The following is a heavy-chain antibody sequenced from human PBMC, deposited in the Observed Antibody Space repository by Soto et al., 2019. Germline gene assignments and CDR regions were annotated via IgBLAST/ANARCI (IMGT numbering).Heavy chain of an antibody. CDR3: ARDFFEPLWFGELLQMDPFYYYGMDV. Sequence: SVKVSCKASGGTFSSYAISWVRQAPGQGLEWMGGTIPIFGTANYAQKFQGRVTITADKSTSTAYMELSSLRSEDTAVYYCARDFFEPLWFGELLQMDPFYYYGMDVWGQGTTVTVSS. J-gene: IGHJ6*02. D-gene: IGHD3-10*01. CDR2: TIPIFGTA. V-gene: IGHV1-69*06. CDR1: GGTFSSYA.